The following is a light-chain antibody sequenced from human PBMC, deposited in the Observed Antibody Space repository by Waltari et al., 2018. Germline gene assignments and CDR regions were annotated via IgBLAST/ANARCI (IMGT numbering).Light chain of an antibody. V-gene: IGKV1-33*01. CDR2: DAS. Sequence: DIYLTQFPSSLSAYVGGRVTITCQATQDIRNSLNWYQQKPGKAPQLLVYDASHLQSGVPSRFTGSRSGTYFTLTINNVQPEDAATYYCHQYEKVPLTFGGGTKVDI. CDR3: HQYEKVPLT. CDR1: QDIRNS. J-gene: IGKJ4*01.